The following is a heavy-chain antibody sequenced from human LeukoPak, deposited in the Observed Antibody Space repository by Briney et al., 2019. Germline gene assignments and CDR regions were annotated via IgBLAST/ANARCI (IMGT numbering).Heavy chain of an antibody. J-gene: IGHJ4*02. CDR3: AKGGGSTTFFPDSLFDY. V-gene: IGHV3-23*01. D-gene: IGHD2-2*01. Sequence: GGSLRLSCAASGFTFSSYAMSSVRRAPGKGLEWVSAISGNGGSTYYADSVQGRFTISRDNSKNTLFLQMNSLRVEDTAVYYCAKGGGSTTFFPDSLFDYWGQGTLVSVSS. CDR1: GFTFSSYA. CDR2: ISGNGGST.